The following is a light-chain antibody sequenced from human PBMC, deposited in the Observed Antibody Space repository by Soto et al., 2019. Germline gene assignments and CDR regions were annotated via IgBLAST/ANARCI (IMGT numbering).Light chain of an antibody. J-gene: IGKJ1*01. V-gene: IGKV3-20*01. CDR3: QQYGSSPRT. Sequence: LTQSPATLSASPGERVTLARRATQSVTYNLAWYQQKPGQAPRLLIFGASSRATGIPDRFRGSGSGTDFTLTISRLEPEDFAVYYCQQYGSSPRTFGQGTKVDIK. CDR2: GAS. CDR1: QSVTYN.